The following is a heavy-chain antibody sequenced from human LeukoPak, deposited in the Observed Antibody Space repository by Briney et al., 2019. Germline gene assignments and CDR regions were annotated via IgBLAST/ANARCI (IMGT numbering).Heavy chain of an antibody. V-gene: IGHV4-39*07. D-gene: IGHD3-22*01. CDR2: IYYSGGT. J-gene: IGHJ5*02. CDR1: GGSISSPSYY. Sequence: SETLSLTCAVSGGSISSPSYYWGWIRQPPGKGLEWIGAIYYSGGTSYNPSLKSRVTISVDTSKNLFSLKLSSVTAADTAIYYCARASGGYYNNWFDPWGQGTLVTVSS. CDR3: ARASGGYYNNWFDP.